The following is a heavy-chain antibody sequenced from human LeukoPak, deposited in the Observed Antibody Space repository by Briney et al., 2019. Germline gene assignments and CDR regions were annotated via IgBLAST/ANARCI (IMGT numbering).Heavy chain of an antibody. J-gene: IGHJ4*02. V-gene: IGHV1-8*01. D-gene: IGHD2-21*01. CDR2: MNPNSGNT. CDR3: ARGPPCGGDCYSGDY. CDR1: GYTFTSYD. Sequence: ASEKVPCKASGYTFTSYDINWVRQATGQGLEWMGWMNPNSGNTGYAQRFQGRVTMTRNTSISTAYMELSSLRSEDTAVYYCARGPPCGGDCYSGDYWGQGTLVTVSS.